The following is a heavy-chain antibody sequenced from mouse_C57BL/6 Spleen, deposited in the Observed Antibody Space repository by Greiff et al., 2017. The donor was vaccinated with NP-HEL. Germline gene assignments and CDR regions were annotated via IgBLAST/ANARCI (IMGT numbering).Heavy chain of an antibody. D-gene: IGHD1-1*01. CDR3: AREGDYGDAMDY. Sequence: VKVVESGPELVKPGASVKISCKASGYAFSSSWMNWVKQRPGKGLEWIGRIYPGDGDTNYNGKFKSKATLTVDKSSSTAYMQLSSLTSEDSAVYYCAREGDYGDAMDYWGQGTSVTVSS. CDR1: GYAFSSSW. J-gene: IGHJ4*01. CDR2: IYPGDGDT. V-gene: IGHV1-82*01.